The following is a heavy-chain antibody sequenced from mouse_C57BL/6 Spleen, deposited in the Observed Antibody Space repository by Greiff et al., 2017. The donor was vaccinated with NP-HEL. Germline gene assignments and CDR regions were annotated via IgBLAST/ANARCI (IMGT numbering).Heavy chain of an antibody. Sequence: VKLQESGAELARPGASVKLSCKASGYTFTSYGISWVKQRTGQGLEWIGEIYPRSGNTYYNEKFKGKATLTADKSSSTAYMELRSLTSEDSAVYFCARGNRSYYGSYWYFDVWGTGTTVTVSS. CDR3: ARGNRSYYGSYWYFDV. CDR2: IYPRSGNT. CDR1: GYTFTSYG. V-gene: IGHV1-81*01. J-gene: IGHJ1*03. D-gene: IGHD2-1*01.